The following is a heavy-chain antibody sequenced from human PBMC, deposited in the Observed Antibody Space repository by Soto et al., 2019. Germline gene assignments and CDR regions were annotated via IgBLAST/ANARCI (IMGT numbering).Heavy chain of an antibody. CDR1: GYTFTRYT. D-gene: IGHD2-15*01. V-gene: IGHV1-3*01. CDR2: INPDNGNT. J-gene: IGHJ5*02. Sequence: SVKVSCKASGYTFTRYTMNWVRQAPGQRLEWMGWINPDNGNTKSSQKFQDRVIITRDTSASTAYMDLSSLRSEDTAVYYCARGIATGQLDPWGQGTLVTVSS. CDR3: ARGIATGQLDP.